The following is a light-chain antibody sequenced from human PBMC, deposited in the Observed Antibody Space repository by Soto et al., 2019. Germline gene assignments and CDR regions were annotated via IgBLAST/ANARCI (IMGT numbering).Light chain of an antibody. Sequence: DIQMTQSPSSLSASVGDRVTITCRASQSISSYLSWYQQKPGKAPKLLIFAASRLQSGVPSRFSGSGSGTEFTLTISSLQPEDFATYYCQQSYSTPWTFGQGTRVEIK. CDR2: AAS. CDR1: QSISSY. J-gene: IGKJ1*01. V-gene: IGKV1-39*01. CDR3: QQSYSTPWT.